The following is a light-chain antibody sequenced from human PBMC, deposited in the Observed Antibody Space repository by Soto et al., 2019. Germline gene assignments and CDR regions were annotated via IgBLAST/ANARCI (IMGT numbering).Light chain of an antibody. V-gene: IGKV3-11*01. J-gene: IGKJ1*01. CDR3: HQGSSWPRT. Sequence: EIVLTQSPATLSLSPGERATLSCRASQSVSSYLAWFQQKPGQAPRLLIYDASNRATGIPARFSGSGSGTDFTLTISSQEPEDFVIYYCHQGSSWPRTFGQGTKVEIK. CDR1: QSVSSY. CDR2: DAS.